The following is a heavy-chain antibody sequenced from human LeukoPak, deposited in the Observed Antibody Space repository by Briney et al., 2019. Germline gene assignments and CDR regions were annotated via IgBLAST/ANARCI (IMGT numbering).Heavy chain of an antibody. Sequence: SETLSLTCAVYGGSFSGYYWSWIRQPPGKGLEWIGEINHSGSTNYNPSLKSRVTISVDTSKNQFSLKLSSVTAADTAVYYCASRGHLSWYSSGWYAFDPWGQGTLVTVSS. CDR1: GGSFSGYY. V-gene: IGHV4-34*01. CDR2: INHSGST. CDR3: ASRGHLSWYSSGWYAFDP. J-gene: IGHJ5*02. D-gene: IGHD6-19*01.